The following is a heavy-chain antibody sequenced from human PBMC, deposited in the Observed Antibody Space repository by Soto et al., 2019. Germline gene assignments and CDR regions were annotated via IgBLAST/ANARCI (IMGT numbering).Heavy chain of an antibody. Sequence: SETLSLTCAVSGGSISSGGYSWSWIRQPPGKGLEWIGYIYHSGSTYYNPSLKSRVTISVDRSKNQFSLKLSSVTAADTAVYYCARDLYYGDYAGIDVRAQGTTVTVSS. V-gene: IGHV4-30-2*01. CDR3: ARDLYYGDYAGIDV. J-gene: IGHJ6*02. CDR1: GGSISSGGYS. D-gene: IGHD4-17*01. CDR2: IYHSGST.